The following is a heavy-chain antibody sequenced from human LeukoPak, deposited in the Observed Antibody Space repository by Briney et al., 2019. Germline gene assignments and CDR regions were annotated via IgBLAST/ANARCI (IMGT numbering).Heavy chain of an antibody. Sequence: GGTLRLSCAASGFTFSSYGMSWVRQAPGKGLEWVSAISGSGGGTYYADSVQGRFTISRDNSKNTLYLQMNSLRAEDTAVYYCANMIRGVIRGQGTLVTVSS. D-gene: IGHD3-10*01. CDR3: ANMIRGVI. CDR1: GFTFSSYG. V-gene: IGHV3-23*01. J-gene: IGHJ4*02. CDR2: ISGSGGGT.